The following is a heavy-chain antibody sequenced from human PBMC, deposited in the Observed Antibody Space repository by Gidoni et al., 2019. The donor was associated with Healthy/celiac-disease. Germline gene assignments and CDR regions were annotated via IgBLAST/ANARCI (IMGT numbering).Heavy chain of an antibody. CDR3: AREGYYDYVWGSYIDY. CDR2: IYTSGST. J-gene: IGHJ4*02. Sequence: QVQPQESGPGLVKPSQTLSPTRTGSGGPISRGSYYWSWLRPPAGKGLEWLGRIYTSGSTNYTPSLQSRFTISVDTSTIQFSLKLRSVTAAVAAVYYCAREGYYDYVWGSYIDYWGQGTLVTVSS. CDR1: GGPISRGSYY. D-gene: IGHD3-16*01. V-gene: IGHV4-61*02.